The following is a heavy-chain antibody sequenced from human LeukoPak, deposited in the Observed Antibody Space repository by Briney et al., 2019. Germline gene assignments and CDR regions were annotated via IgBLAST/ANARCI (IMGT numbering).Heavy chain of an antibody. D-gene: IGHD6-25*01. Sequence: GGSLRFSCAASGFTFSSYGMSWVRQAPGKGLEWVSAISGSGGSTYYADSVKGRFTISRDNSKNTLYLQMNSLRAEDTAVYYCATPPRRGIYYFDYWGQGTLVTVSS. CDR3: ATPPRRGIYYFDY. J-gene: IGHJ4*02. CDR1: GFTFSSYG. V-gene: IGHV3-23*01. CDR2: ISGSGGST.